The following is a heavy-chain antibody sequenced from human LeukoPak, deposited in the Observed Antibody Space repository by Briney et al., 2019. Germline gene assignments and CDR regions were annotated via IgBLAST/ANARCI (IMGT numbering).Heavy chain of an antibody. J-gene: IGHJ3*02. Sequence: SGPALVEPTQTLTLTCTFSGFSLSSSGMCVTWIRQPPGKALEWLARIDWDNAKFHNTSLKTRLTLSKDTSKNQVVLTMTNMDPVDTATYYCARMYRRSGSHRDAFDIWGRGTMVTVSS. V-gene: IGHV2-70*17. D-gene: IGHD1-26*01. CDR2: IDWDNAK. CDR1: GFSLSSSGMC. CDR3: ARMYRRSGSHRDAFDI.